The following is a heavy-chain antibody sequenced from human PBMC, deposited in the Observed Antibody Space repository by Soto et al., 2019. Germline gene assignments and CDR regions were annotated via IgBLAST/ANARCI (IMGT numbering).Heavy chain of an antibody. CDR1: GGSIRSSRYD. Sequence: PSGPLYITCTVSGGSIRSSRYDWGWIRQPPGKGLEWIGSIYYSGSTYYNPSLKSRFTISVDTSKNQFSLKLSSVTAADTAVYYCAFIVANYGMDVWGQGTTVTVSS. CDR2: IYYSGST. V-gene: IGHV4-39*01. J-gene: IGHJ6*02. CDR3: AFIVANYGMDV. D-gene: IGHD5-12*01.